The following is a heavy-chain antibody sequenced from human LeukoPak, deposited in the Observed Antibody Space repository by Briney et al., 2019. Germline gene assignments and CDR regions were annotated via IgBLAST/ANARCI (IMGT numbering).Heavy chain of an antibody. Sequence: GGSLRLSCAASGFILNNYGVHWVRQAPGKGLEWVAVISYDGRYTYYADSVKGRFTISRDQANNTLYLQMNTLRDEDTAVYYCARGPRYSFYWGQGTLVSVSS. V-gene: IGHV3-30*03. CDR1: GFILNNYG. J-gene: IGHJ4*02. D-gene: IGHD6-13*01. CDR3: ARGPRYSFY. CDR2: ISYDGRYT.